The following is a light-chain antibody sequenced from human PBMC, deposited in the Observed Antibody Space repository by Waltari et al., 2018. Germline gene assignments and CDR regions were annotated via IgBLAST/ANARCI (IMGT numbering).Light chain of an antibody. CDR2: WAS. CDR3: QQYYKTPS. V-gene: IGKV4-1*01. J-gene: IGKJ4*01. Sequence: SLGERATINCKSGQDILYNSNNKNYLAWYQHKPGQSPKLLFYWASTRASGVPDRFSGSGSGTDFTLTISRVQAEDVAIYYCQQYYKTPSFGGGTKVE. CDR1: QDILYNSNNKNY.